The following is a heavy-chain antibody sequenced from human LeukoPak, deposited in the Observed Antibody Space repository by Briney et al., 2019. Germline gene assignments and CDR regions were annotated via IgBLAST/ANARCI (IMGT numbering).Heavy chain of an antibody. Sequence: SETLSLTCAVYGGSFSGYYWSWIRQPPGKGLEWIGEINHSGSTNYNPSLKSRVTISVDTSKNQFSLKLSSVTAADTAVYYCARDGDDPWGQGTLVTVSS. CDR3: ARDGDDP. CDR1: GGSFSGYY. J-gene: IGHJ5*02. D-gene: IGHD3-10*01. CDR2: INHSGST. V-gene: IGHV4-34*01.